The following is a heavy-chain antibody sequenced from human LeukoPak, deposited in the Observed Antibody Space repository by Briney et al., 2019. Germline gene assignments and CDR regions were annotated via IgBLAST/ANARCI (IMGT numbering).Heavy chain of an antibody. J-gene: IGHJ4*02. Sequence: SETLSLTCTVPGVSISSTTLYWGWVRQSPGKGLEWIGTIYYSGSTYYNPSLKSRVTISVDTSKNQFSLRPTSVTAADTAIYYCAGAPAGGSDWLSPFDYWGQGTLVTVSS. D-gene: IGHD3-9*01. CDR2: IYYSGST. CDR3: AGAPAGGSDWLSPFDY. CDR1: GVSISSTTLY. V-gene: IGHV4-39*01.